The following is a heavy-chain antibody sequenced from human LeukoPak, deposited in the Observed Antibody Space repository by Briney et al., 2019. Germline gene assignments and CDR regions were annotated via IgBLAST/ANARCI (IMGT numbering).Heavy chain of an antibody. CDR3: ARSRSPYYFDY. CDR2: IYYSGST. CDR1: GGSISSGGYS. Sequence: SETLSLTCAVSGGSISSGGYSWSWIRQPPGKGLEWIGYIYYSGSTYYNPSLKSRVTISVDTSKNQFSLKLSSVTAADTAVYYCARSRSPYYFDYWGQGTLVTVSS. J-gene: IGHJ4*02. V-gene: IGHV4-30-4*07.